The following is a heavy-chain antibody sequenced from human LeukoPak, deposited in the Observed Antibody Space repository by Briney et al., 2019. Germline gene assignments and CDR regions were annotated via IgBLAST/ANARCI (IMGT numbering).Heavy chain of an antibody. D-gene: IGHD6-19*01. V-gene: IGHV1-2*02. J-gene: IGHJ4*02. CDR2: INPQSGGT. CDR1: GYSFTAYY. CDR3: ARNIGVGPNGDS. Sequence: GASVKVSCKASGYSFTAYYMHWVRQAPGEGLEWMGWINPQSGGTHYAQKFQGRVTMTRDTSITTAYVELSRLTSDDTALYYCARNIGVGPNGDSWGQGTLVTVSS.